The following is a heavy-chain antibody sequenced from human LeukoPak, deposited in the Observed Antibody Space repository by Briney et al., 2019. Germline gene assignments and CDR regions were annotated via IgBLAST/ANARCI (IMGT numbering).Heavy chain of an antibody. CDR2: MNPNSGNT. CDR3: ARVGSIAARRRWFDP. D-gene: IGHD6-6*01. Sequence: ASVTVSCKASGYTFTSYDINWVRQATGQGLEWMGWMNPNSGNTGYAQKFQGRVTMTRNTSISTAYMELSSLRSEDTAVYYCARVGSIAARRRWFDPWGQGTLVTVSS. V-gene: IGHV1-8*01. CDR1: GYTFTSYD. J-gene: IGHJ5*02.